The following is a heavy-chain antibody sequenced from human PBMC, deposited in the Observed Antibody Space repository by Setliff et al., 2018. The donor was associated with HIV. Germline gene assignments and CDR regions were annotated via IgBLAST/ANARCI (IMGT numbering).Heavy chain of an antibody. V-gene: IGHV3-11*06. J-gene: IGHJ3*02. Sequence: PGGSLRLSCAASGFTFSDSNMGWIRQAPGKGLEWVSYISSSGGYTMYAESVQGRFTISRDNSKNTLYLQMNSLRAQDTAVYYCARAFSCYDDAFDIWGQGTMVTV. CDR1: GFTFSDSN. D-gene: IGHD5-12*01. CDR3: ARAFSCYDDAFDI. CDR2: ISSSGGYT.